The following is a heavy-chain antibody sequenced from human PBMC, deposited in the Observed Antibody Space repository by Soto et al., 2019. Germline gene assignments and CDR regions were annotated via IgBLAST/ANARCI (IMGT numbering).Heavy chain of an antibody. CDR1: GFTFSSYA. J-gene: IGHJ3*02. CDR2: ISGSGGST. D-gene: IGHD4-17*01. Sequence: EVQLLESGGGLVQPGGSLRLSCAASGFTFSSYAMSWVRQAPGKGLEWGSAISGSGGSTYYADSVKGRFTISRANSKNTLYLQMNSLRAEDTAVYYCANCLLTTKDAFDIWGHGTMVTVS. CDR3: ANCLLTTKDAFDI. V-gene: IGHV3-23*01.